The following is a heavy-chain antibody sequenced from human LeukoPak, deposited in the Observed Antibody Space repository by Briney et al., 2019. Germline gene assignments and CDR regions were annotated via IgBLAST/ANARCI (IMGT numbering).Heavy chain of an antibody. Sequence: GGSLRLSCAASGFTFSSYGMHWVRQAPGKGLEWVAFIRYDGSNKYYADSVKGRFTISRDNSKNTLYLQMNSLRAEDTAVYYCAKAGGSSSGKNDWGQGTLVTVSS. CDR1: GFTFSSYG. D-gene: IGHD6-13*01. V-gene: IGHV3-30*02. CDR3: AKAGGSSSGKND. J-gene: IGHJ4*02. CDR2: IRYDGSNK.